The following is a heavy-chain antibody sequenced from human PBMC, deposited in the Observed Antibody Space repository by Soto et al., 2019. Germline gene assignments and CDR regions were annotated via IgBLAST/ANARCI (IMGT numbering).Heavy chain of an antibody. V-gene: IGHV3-23*01. D-gene: IGHD2-15*01. J-gene: IGHJ6*02. CDR2: ISGSGGST. CDR3: AKGRDCSGGSCYLHYYYGMDV. Sequence: PXGSLRLSCAASVFTFSSYAMSCVRQAPGKWLEWVSAISGSGGSTYYADSVKGRFTISRDNSKNTLYLQMNSLRAEDTAVYYCAKGRDCSGGSCYLHYYYGMDVWGQGTTVIVSS. CDR1: VFTFSSYA.